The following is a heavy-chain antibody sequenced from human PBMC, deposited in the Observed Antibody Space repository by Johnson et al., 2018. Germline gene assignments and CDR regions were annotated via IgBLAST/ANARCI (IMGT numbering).Heavy chain of an antibody. V-gene: IGHV3-66*02. Sequence: VQLVQSGGSLVQPGGSLRLSCSASGITVSSTYMTWVRQAPGEGLEWVSVISSGGDTYYRDSVKGRFTISRDNSKNTVYLQMNTVRTEDTALYYCATDSRGTRGLWGWGQGTLVTVSS. CDR2: ISSGGDT. D-gene: IGHD3-22*01. CDR1: GITVSSTY. J-gene: IGHJ3*01. CDR3: ATDSRGTRGLWG.